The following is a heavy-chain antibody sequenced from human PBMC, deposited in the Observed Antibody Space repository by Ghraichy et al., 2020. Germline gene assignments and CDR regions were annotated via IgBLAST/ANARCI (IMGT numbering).Heavy chain of an antibody. CDR2: IIPIFGTA. V-gene: IGHV1-69*13. D-gene: IGHD2-2*01. Sequence: SVKVSCKASGGTFSSYAISWVRQAPGQGLEWMGGIIPIFGTANYAQKFQGRVTITADESTSTAYMELSSLRSEDTAVYYCARDRVVVVPAAKRHYYYYYGMDVWGQGTTVTVSS. CDR3: ARDRVVVVPAAKRHYYYYYGMDV. CDR1: GGTFSSYA. J-gene: IGHJ6*02.